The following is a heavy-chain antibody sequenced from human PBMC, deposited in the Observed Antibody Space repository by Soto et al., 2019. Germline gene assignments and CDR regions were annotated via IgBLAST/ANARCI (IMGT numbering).Heavy chain of an antibody. CDR2: ISSSSSYI. Sequence: GGSLRLSCAASGFTFSSYSMNWVRQAPGKGLEWVSSISSSSSYIYYADSVKGRFTISRDNAKNSLYLQMNSLRAEDTAVYYCARDTYYYDSVLAFDYWGQGTLVAVSS. CDR1: GFTFSSYS. J-gene: IGHJ4*02. V-gene: IGHV3-21*01. CDR3: ARDTYYYDSVLAFDY. D-gene: IGHD3-22*01.